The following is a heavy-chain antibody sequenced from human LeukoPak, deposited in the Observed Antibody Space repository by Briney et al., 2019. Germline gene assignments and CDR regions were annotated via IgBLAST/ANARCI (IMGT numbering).Heavy chain of an antibody. V-gene: IGHV3-7*01. CDR1: GFTFSSYW. CDR3: ARELGSYSSSSQGDY. CDR2: IQQDGSEK. Sequence: GGSLRLSCAASGFTFSSYWMSWVRQAPGKGLEWVANIQQDGSEKYYVDSVKGRFTISRDNAKNSLYLQMNSLRAEDTAVYYCARELGSYSSSSQGDYWGQGTLVTVSS. J-gene: IGHJ4*02. D-gene: IGHD6-6*01.